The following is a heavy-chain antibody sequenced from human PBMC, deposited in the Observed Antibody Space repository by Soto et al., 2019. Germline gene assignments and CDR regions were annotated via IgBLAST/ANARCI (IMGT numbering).Heavy chain of an antibody. CDR2: MNPNSGNT. CDR1: GYTFTSYD. J-gene: IGHJ6*03. Sequence: ASVKVSCKASGYTFTSYDINWVRQATGQGLEWMGWMNPNSGNTGYAQKFQGRVTMTRNTSISTAYMELSSLRSEDTAVYYCARGYGDYFDYYYYMDAWGKGTTVTVSS. CDR3: ARGYGDYFDYYYYMDA. V-gene: IGHV1-8*01. D-gene: IGHD4-17*01.